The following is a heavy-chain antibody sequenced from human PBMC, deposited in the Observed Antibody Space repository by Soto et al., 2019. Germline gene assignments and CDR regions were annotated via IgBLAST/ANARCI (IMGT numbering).Heavy chain of an antibody. CDR3: AKTGPYCGGDCSRYFYGMDV. V-gene: IGHV3-23*01. J-gene: IGHJ6*02. CDR2: IWGSGDRT. Sequence: LXLSCASSGFAFRTYAMAWVRQAPGKGLEWVSGIWGSGDRTFYADSVKGRFTISRDNSRNTLYLQMYSLTAEDTALYYCAKTGPYCGGDCSRYFYGMDVWGQGTTVTVSS. CDR1: GFAFRTYA. D-gene: IGHD2-21*02.